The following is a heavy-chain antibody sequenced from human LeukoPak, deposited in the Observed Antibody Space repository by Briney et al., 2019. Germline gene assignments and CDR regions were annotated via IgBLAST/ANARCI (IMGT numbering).Heavy chain of an antibody. CDR1: GGSISSGSYY. V-gene: IGHV4-61*02. CDR3: ARTRFPMWEYQDY. J-gene: IGHJ4*02. Sequence: PSQTLSLTCTVSGGSISSGSYYWSWIRQPAGKGLEWIGRIYTSGSTNYNPSLKRRVTISVGTSKNQFSLKLSSVTAADTAVYYCARTRFPMWEYQDYWGQGTLVTVSS. D-gene: IGHD1-26*01. CDR2: IYTSGST.